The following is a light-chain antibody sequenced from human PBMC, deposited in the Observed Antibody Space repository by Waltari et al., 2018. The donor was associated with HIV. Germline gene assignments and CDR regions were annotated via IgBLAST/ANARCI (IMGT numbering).Light chain of an antibody. CDR3: QSADSSESYYV. CDR1: ALRDQY. CDR2: KDT. J-gene: IGLJ1*01. Sequence: SYELTQPPSVSVSPGQTARITCSGDALRDQYVYWYQQKPGQAPLLVMFKDTERPAGIPDRFFGSTSGTTVTLTIDGVQAEDEADYYCQSADSSESYYVFGSGTKVTVL. V-gene: IGLV3-25*03.